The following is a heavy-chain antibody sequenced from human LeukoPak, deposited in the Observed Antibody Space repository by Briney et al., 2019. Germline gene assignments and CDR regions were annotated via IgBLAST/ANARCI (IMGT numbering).Heavy chain of an antibody. J-gene: IGHJ3*02. Sequence: SETLSLTCTVSGGSISSGSYFWNWIRQPAGKGLEWIGRIYTSGSTHYNPSLKSRVTISLDTSKNQFSLKLSSVTAADTAVYYCARGGYYDSSGSRDAFDIWGQGTMVTVSS. CDR3: ARGGYYDSSGSRDAFDI. CDR1: GGSISSGSYF. V-gene: IGHV4-61*02. CDR2: IYTSGST. D-gene: IGHD3-22*01.